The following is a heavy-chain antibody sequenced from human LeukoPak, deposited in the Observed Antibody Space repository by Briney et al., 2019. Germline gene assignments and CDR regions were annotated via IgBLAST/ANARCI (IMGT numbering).Heavy chain of an antibody. J-gene: IGHJ4*02. D-gene: IGHD5-12*01. V-gene: IGHV3-23*01. CDR1: GFTLRSYG. Sequence: GGSLRLSCAASGFTLRSYGMSWVRQAPGKGLEWVAAASGSGANTYYADSVKGRFTISRDNSQNTLYLQMDSLRAEDTAVYYCAKEYSGYDFDYWGQGTLVTVSS. CDR2: ASGSGANT. CDR3: AKEYSGYDFDY.